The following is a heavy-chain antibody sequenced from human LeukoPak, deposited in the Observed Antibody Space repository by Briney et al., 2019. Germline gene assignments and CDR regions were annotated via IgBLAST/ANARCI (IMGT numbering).Heavy chain of an antibody. D-gene: IGHD4-17*01. J-gene: IGHJ3*02. CDR2: ISSNGGST. CDR1: GFTFSSYA. V-gene: IGHV3-64*01. Sequence: PGGSLRLSCAASGFTFSSYAMHWVRQAPGKGLEYVSAISSNGGSTYYANSVKGRFTISRDNSKNTLYLQMGSLRAEDMAVYYCAGDYGDYAAGDAFDIWGQGTMVTVSS. CDR3: AGDYGDYAAGDAFDI.